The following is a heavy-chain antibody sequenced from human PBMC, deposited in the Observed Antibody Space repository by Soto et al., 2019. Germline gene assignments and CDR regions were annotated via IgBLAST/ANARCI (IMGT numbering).Heavy chain of an antibody. CDR1: GFSFNSYW. J-gene: IGHJ4*02. CDR2: INGDGGST. CDR3: AKAQIGGATPPFDY. Sequence: GGSLRLSCAASGFSFNSYWMHWVRQAPGKGLEWVSRINGDGGSTYYADSVKGRFTISRDNAKNTLYLQMNSLTAEDTAVYYWAKAQIGGATPPFDYGGQGPLVTVSS. V-gene: IGHV3-74*01. D-gene: IGHD1-26*01.